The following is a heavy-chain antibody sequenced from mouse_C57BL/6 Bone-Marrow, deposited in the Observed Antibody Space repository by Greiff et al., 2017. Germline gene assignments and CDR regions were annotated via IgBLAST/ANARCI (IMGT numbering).Heavy chain of an antibody. J-gene: IGHJ3*01. Sequence: VQLQESGAELAQPGASVKLSCKASGYTFTSYWMHWVKQRPGQGLEWIGYISPSSGYTKYNQQFKDQVTLTAEKSSSTAYMQLSSLTCGDSAVYYCAPLLRYRPWFAYWGHRALGNVSA. V-gene: IGHV1-7*01. D-gene: IGHD1-1*01. CDR2: ISPSSGYT. CDR3: APLLRYRPWFAY. CDR1: GYTFTSYW.